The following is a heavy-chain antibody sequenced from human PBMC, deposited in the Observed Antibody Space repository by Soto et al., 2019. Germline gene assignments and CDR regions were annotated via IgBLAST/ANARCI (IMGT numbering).Heavy chain of an antibody. D-gene: IGHD1-7*01. Sequence: SETLSLTCAVYGGSFSGYYWSWIRQPPGKGLEWIGEINHSGSTNHNPSLKSRVTISVDTSKNQFSLKLSSVTAADTAVYYCASTSRTYYGMDVWGQGTTVTVSS. CDR1: GGSFSGYY. CDR3: ASTSRTYYGMDV. V-gene: IGHV4-34*01. CDR2: INHSGST. J-gene: IGHJ6*02.